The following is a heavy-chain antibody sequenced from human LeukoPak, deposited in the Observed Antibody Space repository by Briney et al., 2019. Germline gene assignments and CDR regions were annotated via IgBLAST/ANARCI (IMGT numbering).Heavy chain of an antibody. Sequence: PGGSLRLSCAASGFTFSSYAMSWVRQAPGKGLEWVSAISGSGGSTYYADSVKGRFTISRDNSKNTLYLQMNSLRAEDTAVYYCARGRRVPYYFDYWGQGTLVTVSS. V-gene: IGHV3-23*01. CDR3: ARGRRVPYYFDY. CDR2: ISGSGGST. J-gene: IGHJ4*02. CDR1: GFTFSSYA.